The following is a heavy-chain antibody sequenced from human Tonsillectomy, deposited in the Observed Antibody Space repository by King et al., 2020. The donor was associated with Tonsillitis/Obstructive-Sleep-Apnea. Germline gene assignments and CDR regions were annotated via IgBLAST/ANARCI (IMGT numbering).Heavy chain of an antibody. CDR2: ISWNSGSI. V-gene: IGHV3-9*01. CDR1: GFTFDDYA. J-gene: IGHJ4*02. CDR3: AKDTDYGGNSLDY. Sequence: VQLVESGGGLVQPGRSLRLSCATSGFTFDDYAMHWVRHAPGKGLEWVSGISWNSGSIGYADSVKGRFTISRDNAKNSLYLQMNSLRAEDTALYYCAKDTDYGGNSLDYWGQGTLVTVSS. D-gene: IGHD4-23*01.